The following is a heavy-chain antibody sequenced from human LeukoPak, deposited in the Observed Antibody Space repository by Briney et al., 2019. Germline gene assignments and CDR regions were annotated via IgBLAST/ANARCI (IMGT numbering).Heavy chain of an antibody. V-gene: IGHV3-66*01. J-gene: IGHJ4*02. Sequence: GGSLRLSCAASGFTVSSNYMSWVRQAPGKGLEWVSVIYSGGSTYYADSVKGRFTISRDNSKNTLNLQMNSLRDEDTSVYYCARAVTVVTRGGLVFDYWGQGTLVTVSS. D-gene: IGHD2-21*02. CDR2: IYSGGST. CDR3: ARAVTVVTRGGLVFDY. CDR1: GFTVSSNY.